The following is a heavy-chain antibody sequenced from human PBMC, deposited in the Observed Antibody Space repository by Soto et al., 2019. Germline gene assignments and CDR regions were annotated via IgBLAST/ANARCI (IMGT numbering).Heavy chain of an antibody. CDR2: IYNSGRY. D-gene: IGHD1-1*01. V-gene: IGHV4-59*01. J-gene: IGHJ4*02. CDR1: GSSISSYY. CDR3: ARTLPNRQLFDS. Sequence: SETLSLTCTDSGSSISSYYWSWIRQPPGKGLEWIGYIYNSGRYNYNPSLESRLTISIDTSKNQFSLRLASVTAADTAVYYCARTLPNRQLFDSWSQGTLVTVSS.